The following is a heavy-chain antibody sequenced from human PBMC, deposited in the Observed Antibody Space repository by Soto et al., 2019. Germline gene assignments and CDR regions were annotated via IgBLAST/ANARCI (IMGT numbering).Heavy chain of an antibody. CDR2: FDPEDGET. Sequence: ASVKVSCKVSGYTLTELSMHWVRQAPGKGLEWMGGFDPEDGETIYAQKFQGRVTMTEDTSTDTAYMELSSLRSEDTAVYYCATWVYCGGDCYTLALQHWGQGTLVTVYS. J-gene: IGHJ1*01. D-gene: IGHD2-21*02. CDR3: ATWVYCGGDCYTLALQH. V-gene: IGHV1-24*01. CDR1: GYTLTELS.